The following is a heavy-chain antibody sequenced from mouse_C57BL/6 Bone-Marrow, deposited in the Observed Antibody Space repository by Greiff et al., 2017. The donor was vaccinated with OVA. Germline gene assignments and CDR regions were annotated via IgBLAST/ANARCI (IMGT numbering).Heavy chain of an antibody. CDR1: GYTFTSYW. D-gene: IGHD1-1*01. CDR3: ARGRIYYYGSSYVWFAY. Sequence: QVQLKQPGAELVKPGASVKMSCKASGYTFTSYWITWVKQRPGQGLEWIGDIYPGSGSTNYNEKFKSKATLTVDTSSSTAYMQLSSLTSEDSAVYYCARGRIYYYGSSYVWFAYWGQGTLVTVSA. CDR2: IYPGSGST. V-gene: IGHV1-55*01. J-gene: IGHJ3*01.